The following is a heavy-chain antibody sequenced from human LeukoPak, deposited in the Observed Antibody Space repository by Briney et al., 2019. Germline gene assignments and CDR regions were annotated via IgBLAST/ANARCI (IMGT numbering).Heavy chain of an antibody. CDR3: ARDGGGHSNGNDAFDI. CDR1: GFIFSDYE. D-gene: IGHD5-18*01. J-gene: IGHJ3*02. V-gene: IGHV3-48*03. CDR2: ISSSGRTI. Sequence: GGSLRLSCAASGFIFSDYEMNWVRQAPGKGLKWVSYISSSGRTIFYADSVKGRFTISRDSATNSLYLQMDSLRAEDTAVYYCARDGGGHSNGNDAFDIWGQGTMVSVSS.